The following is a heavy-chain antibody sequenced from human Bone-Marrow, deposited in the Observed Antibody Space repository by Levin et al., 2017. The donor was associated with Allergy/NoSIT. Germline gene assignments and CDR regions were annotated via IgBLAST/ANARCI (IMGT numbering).Heavy chain of an antibody. CDR2: INPNSGNT. J-gene: IGHJ5*02. D-gene: IGHD2-15*01. CDR1: GYTFTSYN. CDR3: ARGDCYSGSCYGPDWLDP. V-gene: IGHV1-8*01. Sequence: GESLKISCKTSGYTFTSYNVYWVRQAPGQGLEYMGYINPNSGNTGYAQKFQGRVTMTRNSSITTAYMKLSGLRFEDTAIYYCARGDCYSGSCYGPDWLDPWGQGTQVTVCS.